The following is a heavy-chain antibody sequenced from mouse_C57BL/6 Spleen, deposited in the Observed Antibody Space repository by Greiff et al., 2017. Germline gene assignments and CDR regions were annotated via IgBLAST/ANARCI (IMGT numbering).Heavy chain of an antibody. Sequence: DVKLVESGPGLVKPSQSLSLTCSVTGYSITSGYYWNWIRQFPGNKLEWMGYISYDGSNNYNPSLKNRISITRDTSKNQFFLQLNSVTTEDTATYYCARRGNYGAMDYWGQGTSVTVSS. CDR1: GYSITSGYY. D-gene: IGHD2-1*01. V-gene: IGHV3-6*01. CDR3: ARRGNYGAMDY. CDR2: ISYDGSN. J-gene: IGHJ4*01.